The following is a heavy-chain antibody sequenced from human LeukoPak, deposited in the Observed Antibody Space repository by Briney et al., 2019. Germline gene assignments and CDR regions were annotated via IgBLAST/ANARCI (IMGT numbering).Heavy chain of an antibody. D-gene: IGHD3-10*01. CDR2: INHSAST. Sequence: SETLSLTCAVYGGSFSGYYWTWIRQPPGKRLEWIGEINHSASTTYNPSLKSRVTISEDRSKNQFSLRLTSVTAADTAVYYCARGDGSGSYYPPLDYWGQGTLVTVSS. V-gene: IGHV4-34*01. CDR1: GGSFSGYY. J-gene: IGHJ4*02. CDR3: ARGDGSGSYYPPLDY.